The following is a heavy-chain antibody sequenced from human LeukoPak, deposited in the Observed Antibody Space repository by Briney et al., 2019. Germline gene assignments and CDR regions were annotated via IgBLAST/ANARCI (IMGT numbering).Heavy chain of an antibody. J-gene: IGHJ4*02. Sequence: GASVKLSCKASGGTFSSYAISGVPQAPRQGVEGMGGIIPIFGTANYAQKFQGRVTITADESTSTAYVELSSLRSEDTDVYYCAREYGCYDYNAFDSWGQGTLVTVSS. CDR3: AREYGCYDYNAFDS. D-gene: IGHD5-12*01. V-gene: IGHV1-69*13. CDR1: GGTFSSYA. CDR2: IIPIFGTA.